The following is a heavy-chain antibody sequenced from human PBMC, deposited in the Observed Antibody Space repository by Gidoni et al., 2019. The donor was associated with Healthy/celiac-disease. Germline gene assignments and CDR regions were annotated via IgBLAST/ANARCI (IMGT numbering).Heavy chain of an antibody. J-gene: IGHJ5*02. CDR1: GYTFTSYD. CDR2: MNPNSGNT. D-gene: IGHD4-17*01. V-gene: IGHV1-8*01. Sequence: QVQLVQSGDEVKKPGASVKVSCQAAGYTFTSYDINWVRQATGQGLEWMGGMNPNSGNTGYAQKFQGRVTMTRNTSISTAYMELSSLRSEDTAVYYCAGVAGDYEGWFDPWGQGTLVTVSS. CDR3: AGVAGDYEGWFDP.